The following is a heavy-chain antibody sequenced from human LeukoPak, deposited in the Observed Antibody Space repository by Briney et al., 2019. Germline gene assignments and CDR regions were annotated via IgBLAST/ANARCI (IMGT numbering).Heavy chain of an antibody. J-gene: IGHJ6*02. D-gene: IGHD3-3*01. Sequence: EASVKVSCKASGYTFTSYDINWVRQATGQGLEWMGWMNPNSGNTGYAQKFQGRVTMTRNTSISTAYMELGSLRSEDTAVYYCARVVTIFGVVTRSYYYYGMNVWGQGTTVTVSS. CDR1: GYTFTSYD. CDR3: ARVVTIFGVVTRSYYYYGMNV. V-gene: IGHV1-8*01. CDR2: MNPNSGNT.